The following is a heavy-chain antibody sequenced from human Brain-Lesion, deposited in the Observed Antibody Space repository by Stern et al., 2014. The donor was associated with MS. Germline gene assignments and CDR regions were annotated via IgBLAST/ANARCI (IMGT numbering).Heavy chain of an antibody. D-gene: IGHD2-15*01. Sequence: VQLVESGPGLVKPSETLSLTCTVAGGSVSSTSYAWAWIRQPPGKGLEWIGTIYYSGNTYYSPSLKSRLTISLDTSQNQFSPHLGSVTAADTAVYYCAGEEDIRYCSGGSCTGNWFDPWGQGTLVTVSS. CDR1: GGSVSSTSYA. V-gene: IGHV4-39*01. J-gene: IGHJ5*02. CDR3: AGEEDIRYCSGGSCTGNWFDP. CDR2: IYYSGNT.